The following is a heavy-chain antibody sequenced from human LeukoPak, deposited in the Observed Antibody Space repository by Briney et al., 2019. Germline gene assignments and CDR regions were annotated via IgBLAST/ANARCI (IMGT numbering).Heavy chain of an antibody. CDR1: GYTFTNYY. J-gene: IGHJ4*02. D-gene: IGHD3-9*01. CDR2: IHPNSGVT. Sequence: ASMRVSCKASGYTFTNYYMHWVRQAPGQGLEWMGWIHPNSGVTNYAQRFQGRVTMARDTSISTVYMDLYGLTSDDTATYYCARDNDWVADFWGQGTLVTVSS. V-gene: IGHV1-2*02. CDR3: ARDNDWVADF.